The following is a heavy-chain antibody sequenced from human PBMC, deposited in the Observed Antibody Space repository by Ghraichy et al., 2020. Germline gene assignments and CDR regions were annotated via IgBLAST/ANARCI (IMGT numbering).Heavy chain of an antibody. CDR2: ITSSSRTI. CDR1: GFTFSSYS. Sequence: GESLNISCVGSGFTFSSYSMNWVRQSPGKGLEWVSYITSSSRTIFYADSVKGRFTISRVNAQNSLYLQMNSLRDEDTAIYYCARGSRVVRFYYYDGMDVWGQGTTVTVS. V-gene: IGHV3-48*02. D-gene: IGHD4-23*01. J-gene: IGHJ6*02. CDR3: ARGSRVVRFYYYDGMDV.